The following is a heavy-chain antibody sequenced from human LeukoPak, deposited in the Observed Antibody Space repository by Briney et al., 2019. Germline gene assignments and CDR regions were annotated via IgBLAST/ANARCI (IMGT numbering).Heavy chain of an antibody. D-gene: IGHD6-19*01. Sequence: RGSLRLSCAASGFTFSSYWMSWVRQAPGKGLEWVANIKQDGSEKYYVDSVKGRFTISRDNAKNSLYLQMNSLRAEGTAVYYCARESGSSGRGPDDYWGQGTLVTVSS. J-gene: IGHJ4*02. CDR2: IKQDGSEK. V-gene: IGHV3-7*01. CDR1: GFTFSSYW. CDR3: ARESGSSGRGPDDY.